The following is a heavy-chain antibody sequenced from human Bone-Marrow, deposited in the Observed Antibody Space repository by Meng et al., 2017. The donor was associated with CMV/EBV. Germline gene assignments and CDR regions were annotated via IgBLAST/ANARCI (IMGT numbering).Heavy chain of an antibody. J-gene: IGHJ4*02. CDR2: IYYSGST. D-gene: IGHD1-26*01. Sequence: SETLSLTCTVSAGSMSFYYWSWIRQPPGKGLEWIGHIYYSGSTNYNPSLKSRVTISVDTSKNQFSLKLSSVTAADTAVYYCARDKVGATGGFDYWGQGTLVTVSS. CDR3: ARDKVGATGGFDY. V-gene: IGHV4-59*01. CDR1: AGSMSFYY.